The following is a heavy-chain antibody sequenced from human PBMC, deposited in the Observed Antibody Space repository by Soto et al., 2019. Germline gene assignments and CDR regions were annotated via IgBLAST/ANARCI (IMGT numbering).Heavy chain of an antibody. CDR3: VKFRGRAYHYYYMDV. J-gene: IGHJ6*03. CDR2: YGGSGGST. D-gene: IGHD3-16*01. V-gene: IGHV3-23*01. Sequence: DVQLLESGGGSVQRGGSLRLSCAASGFTCSTYGMTWVRQAPGKGLEWVSYGGSGGSTYYADSVKGRFTISRDNSKNTLYLQMNSLRAEHTAVYYCVKFRGRAYHYYYMDVWGNGTTVTVSS. CDR1: GFTCSTYG.